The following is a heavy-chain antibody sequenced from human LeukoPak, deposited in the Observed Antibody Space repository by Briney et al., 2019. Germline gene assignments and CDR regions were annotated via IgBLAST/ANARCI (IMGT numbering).Heavy chain of an antibody. Sequence: GRSLRLSCAASGFTFSSYAMHWVRQAPGKGLEWVAVISYDGSNKYYADSVKGRFTISRDNSKNTLYLQMNSLRAEDTAVYYCARDGMATTAFDYWGQGTLVTVSS. CDR2: ISYDGSNK. J-gene: IGHJ4*02. D-gene: IGHD5-24*01. CDR3: ARDGMATTAFDY. CDR1: GFTFSSYA. V-gene: IGHV3-30*01.